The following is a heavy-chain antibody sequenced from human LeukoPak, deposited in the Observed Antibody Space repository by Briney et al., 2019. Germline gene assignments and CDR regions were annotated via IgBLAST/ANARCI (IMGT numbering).Heavy chain of an antibody. V-gene: IGHV1-18*01. Sequence: ASVKVSCKASGYTFTSYGISWVRQAPGQGLEWMGWISAYNGNTNYAQKLQGRVTMTTDTSTSTAYMELRSLGSDDTAVYYCAREPISYGNYYFDYWGQGTLVTVSS. CDR1: GYTFTSYG. J-gene: IGHJ4*02. CDR3: AREPISYGNYYFDY. CDR2: ISAYNGNT. D-gene: IGHD4-11*01.